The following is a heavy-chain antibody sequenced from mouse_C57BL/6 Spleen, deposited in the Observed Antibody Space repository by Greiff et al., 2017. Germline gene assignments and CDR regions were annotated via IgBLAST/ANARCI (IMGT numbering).Heavy chain of an antibody. D-gene: IGHD2-2*01. CDR2: IWTGGGT. CDR1: GFSLTCYA. Sequence: VKLLESGPGLVAPSQSLSITCTVSGFSLTCYAISWVRQPPGKGLVWLGVIWTGGGTNFNLALKSSPSTCKDNSKSQVFLKMNSLQTDDTTRYYCARLGDGYDYAMDYWGQGTSVTVSS. J-gene: IGHJ4*01. CDR3: ARLGDGYDYAMDY. V-gene: IGHV2-9-1*01.